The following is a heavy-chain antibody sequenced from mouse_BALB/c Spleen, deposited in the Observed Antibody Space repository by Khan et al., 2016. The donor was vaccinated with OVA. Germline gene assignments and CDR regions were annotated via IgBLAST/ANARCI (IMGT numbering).Heavy chain of an antibody. CDR2: NISYGYYT. J-gene: IGHJ3*01. D-gene: IGHD4-1*01. CDR3: ESHLTGSFAY. Sequence: EVELVESGGDLMKPCGSLKVTCAVTGFSFSTYGMSCVRQPLHKKQVGGATNISYGYYTYYTDSMQGRISITRNNAKNNLFLQLSTLNAEDTAMYSCESHLTGSFAYWGQGTLVTVSA. CDR1: GFSFSTYG. V-gene: IGHV5-6*01.